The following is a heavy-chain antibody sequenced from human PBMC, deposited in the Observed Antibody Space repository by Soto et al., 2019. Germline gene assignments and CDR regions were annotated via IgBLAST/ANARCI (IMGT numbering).Heavy chain of an antibody. CDR1: G. CDR2: IYPGDSDT. J-gene: IGHJ5*01. V-gene: IGHV5-51*01. Sequence: GIGWGGERAGKGLEWMGIIYPGDSDTRYSPSFQGQVTISADKSISTAYLQWSNLKASDTAMYYCERGQQQLGENWFDFLGKGTLVTVSS. CDR3: ERGQQQLGENWFDF. D-gene: IGHD6-13*01.